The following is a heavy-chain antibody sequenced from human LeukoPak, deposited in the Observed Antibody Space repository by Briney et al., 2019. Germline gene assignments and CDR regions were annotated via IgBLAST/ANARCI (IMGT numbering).Heavy chain of an antibody. J-gene: IGHJ3*01. V-gene: IGHV3-23*01. D-gene: IGHD4-17*01. Sequence: GGSLRPSCAAPEFTFSRYAMTWVRQAPGKGLEWVSSITSRDGRTSYADSVKGRFTVSRDNSKNTLYLQMNYLRVEDTAVYYCARDPNGDYLGAFDFWGQGTLVTVSS. CDR1: EFTFSRYA. CDR3: ARDPNGDYLGAFDF. CDR2: ITSRDGRT.